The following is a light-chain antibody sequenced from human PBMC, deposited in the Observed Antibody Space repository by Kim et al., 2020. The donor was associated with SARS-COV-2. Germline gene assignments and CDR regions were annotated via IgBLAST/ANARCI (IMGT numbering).Light chain of an antibody. CDR2: DAS. CDR1: ESVSSY. V-gene: IGKV3-11*01. Sequence: IVLTQSPATLSLSPGERATLFCRASESVSSYLAWYQHKSGQAPRLLIYDASTRATDIPARFIGSGSGTDFNLTISSLEPEDFALYYCQHHSSWPLTFGGGTKVDIK. CDR3: QHHSSWPLT. J-gene: IGKJ4*01.